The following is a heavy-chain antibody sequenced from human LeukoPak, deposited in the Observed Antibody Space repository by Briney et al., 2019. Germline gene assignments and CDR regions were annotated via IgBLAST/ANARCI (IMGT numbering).Heavy chain of an antibody. Sequence: PGGSLRLSRAASGFTFSSYSMNWVRQAPGKGLEWVSYISSSSSTIYYADSVKGRFTISRDNAKNSLYLQMNSLRAEDTAVYYCARTLSSSWYDYWGQGTLVTVSS. CDR3: ARTLSSSWYDY. V-gene: IGHV3-48*04. D-gene: IGHD6-13*01. J-gene: IGHJ4*02. CDR2: ISSSSSTI. CDR1: GFTFSSYS.